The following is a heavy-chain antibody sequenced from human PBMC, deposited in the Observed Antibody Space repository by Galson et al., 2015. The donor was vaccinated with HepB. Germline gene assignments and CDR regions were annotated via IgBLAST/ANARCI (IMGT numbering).Heavy chain of an antibody. CDR3: ARDYSSSWYVAGGSHPDY. V-gene: IGHV3-7*03. Sequence: LRLSCAASGFTFSSYWMSWVRQAPGKGLEWVANIKQDGSEKYYVDSVKGRFTISRDNAKNSLYLQMNSLRAEDTAVYYCARDYSSSWYVAGGSHPDYWGQGTLVTVSS. CDR2: IKQDGSEK. D-gene: IGHD6-13*01. CDR1: GFTFSSYW. J-gene: IGHJ4*02.